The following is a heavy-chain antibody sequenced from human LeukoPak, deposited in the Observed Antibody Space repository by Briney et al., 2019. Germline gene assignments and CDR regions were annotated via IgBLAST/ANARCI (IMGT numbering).Heavy chain of an antibody. CDR2: STDKLYSYTT. CDR3: VRAGGTRGYDI. Sequence: GGSLRLSCAVSGFTFSDHRMDWVRQVPGKGLQWVGRSTDKLYSYTTEYAASVKGRFTISRADSENSLYPQMNSLKTEGTAVYYCVRAGGTRGYDIWGQGTMVTVSS. D-gene: IGHD2-15*01. J-gene: IGHJ3*02. CDR1: GFTFSDHR. V-gene: IGHV3-72*01.